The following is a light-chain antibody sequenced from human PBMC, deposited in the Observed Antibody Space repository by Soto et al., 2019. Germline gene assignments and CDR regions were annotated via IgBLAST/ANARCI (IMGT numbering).Light chain of an antibody. CDR3: CSYAGDSTWV. J-gene: IGLJ3*02. CDR2: EGS. V-gene: IGLV2-23*01. CDR1: SSDVGNYNL. Sequence: QSALTQPASVSGSPGQSITISCTGTSSDVGNYNLVSWYQQHPGEAPKLLIYEGSKRPSGVSNRFSCSKFGNTASLTMSGXXXXXXXXYXCCSYAGDSTWVFGGGTKLTV.